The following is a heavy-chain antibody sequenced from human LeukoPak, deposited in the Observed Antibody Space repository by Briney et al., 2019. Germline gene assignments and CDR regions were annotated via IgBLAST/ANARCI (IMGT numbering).Heavy chain of an antibody. D-gene: IGHD2-2*01. CDR1: GFSFSNAW. CDR2: VKSKPDGGTT. V-gene: IGHV3-15*07. CDR3: TTDPPRYCSSSSCHLGY. J-gene: IGHJ4*02. Sequence: GGSLRLSCAASGFSFSNAWMNWVRQAPGKGLEWVGRVKSKPDGGTTDYAAPVKGRFTISRDDLKNTLYLQMNGLKIEDIAVYYCTTDPPRYCSSSSCHLGYWGQGTLVTVSS.